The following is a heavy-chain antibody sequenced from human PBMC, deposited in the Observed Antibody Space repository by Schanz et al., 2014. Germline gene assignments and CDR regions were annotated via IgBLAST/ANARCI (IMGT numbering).Heavy chain of an antibody. CDR2: INPSGGST. J-gene: IGHJ4*02. V-gene: IGHV1-46*01. D-gene: IGHD6-19*01. CDR1: GGTFSTYP. Sequence: QVQLVQSGAEVKKPGSSMKVSCKASGGTFSTYPINWLRQAPGQGLEWMGMINPSGGSTTYAQKLQGRVTMTTDTSTSTAYMELRSLRSDDTAVYYCARGGYSSGWYDRDIAHFDYWGQGTLXIVSS. CDR3: ARGGYSSGWYDRDIAHFDY.